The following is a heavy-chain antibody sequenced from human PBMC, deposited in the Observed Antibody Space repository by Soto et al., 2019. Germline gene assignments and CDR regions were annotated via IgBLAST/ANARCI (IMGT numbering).Heavy chain of an antibody. Sequence: ASVKVSCKASGGTFSSYAISWVRQAPGQGLEWMGGIIPIFGTANYAQKFQGRVTITADESTSTAYMELSSLRSEDTAVYYCALPLNCVGDCYXYYYGMDVWGQGTTVTVSS. D-gene: IGHD2-21*02. V-gene: IGHV1-69*13. CDR3: ALPLNCVGDCYXYYYGMDV. CDR1: GGTFSSYA. CDR2: IIPIFGTA. J-gene: IGHJ6*02.